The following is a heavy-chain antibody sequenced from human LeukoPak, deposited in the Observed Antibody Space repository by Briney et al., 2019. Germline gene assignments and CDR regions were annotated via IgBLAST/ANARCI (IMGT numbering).Heavy chain of an antibody. D-gene: IGHD3-22*01. CDR3: AKGSWADSSGYAYDY. Sequence: PGGSLRLSCAASGFTFSSYSMNWVRQAPGKGLEWVSSISSSSSYIYYADSVKGRFTISRDNSKNTLYLQMNSLRAEDTAVYYCAKGSWADSSGYAYDYWGQGTLVTVSS. J-gene: IGHJ4*02. V-gene: IGHV3-21*04. CDR2: ISSSSSYI. CDR1: GFTFSSYS.